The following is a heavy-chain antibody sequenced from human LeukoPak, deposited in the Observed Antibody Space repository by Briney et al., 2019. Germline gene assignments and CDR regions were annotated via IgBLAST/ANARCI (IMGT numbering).Heavy chain of an antibody. CDR3: ARAIRGSKIASRYYFYYMDV. CDR2: IIPIFGTA. CDR1: GYTFTSYD. V-gene: IGHV1-69*06. J-gene: IGHJ6*03. D-gene: IGHD3-10*01. Sequence: SVKVSCKASGYTFTSYDINWVRQATGQGLEWMGGIIPIFGTANYAQKFQGRVTTTADKSTSTAYMELSSLRSEDTAVYYCARAIRGSKIASRYYFYYMDVWGKGTTVTVSS.